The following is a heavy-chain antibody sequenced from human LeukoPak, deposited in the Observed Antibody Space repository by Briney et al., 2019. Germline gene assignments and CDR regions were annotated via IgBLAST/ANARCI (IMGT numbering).Heavy chain of an antibody. D-gene: IGHD4-17*01. V-gene: IGHV4-59*01. Sequence: SETLSLTCTISGDSTDTYFWSWIRQPPGKGLEWIGYIYYTGTTNYNPSLKSRVTISVDTSKNQFSLKVSSVTAADTGVYYCASKSTDHGELRFDYWGQGTLVTVSS. CDR1: GDSTDTYF. CDR2: IYYTGTT. J-gene: IGHJ4*02. CDR3: ASKSTDHGELRFDY.